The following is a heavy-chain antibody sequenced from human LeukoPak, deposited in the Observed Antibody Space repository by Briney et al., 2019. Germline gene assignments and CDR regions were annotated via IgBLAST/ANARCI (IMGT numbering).Heavy chain of an antibody. CDR2: IYYSGST. V-gene: IGHV4-30-4*07. CDR3: ARVKSSSSYIDY. Sequence: SETLSLTCAVSGGSISSGGYSWSWIRQPPGKGLEWIGYIYYSGSTYYNPSLKSRVTIPVDTSKNQFSLKLSSVTAADTAVYYCARVKSSSSYIDYWGQGTLVTVSS. CDR1: GGSISSGGYS. D-gene: IGHD6-6*01. J-gene: IGHJ4*02.